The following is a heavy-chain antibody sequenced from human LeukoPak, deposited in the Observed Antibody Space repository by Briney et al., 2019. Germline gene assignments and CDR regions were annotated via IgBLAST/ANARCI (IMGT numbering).Heavy chain of an antibody. V-gene: IGHV1-18*04. Sequence: GASVKVSGNASGYTFTSYGISWVRQAPGQGLEWLGWISAYNGNTNYTQKLQGRVTMTTDTSTNTAYMELRSLRSDDTAMYYCARRYCSGGSCPFPAFDIWGQGTMVTVSS. J-gene: IGHJ3*02. D-gene: IGHD2-15*01. CDR1: GYTFTSYG. CDR3: ARRYCSGGSCPFPAFDI. CDR2: ISAYNGNT.